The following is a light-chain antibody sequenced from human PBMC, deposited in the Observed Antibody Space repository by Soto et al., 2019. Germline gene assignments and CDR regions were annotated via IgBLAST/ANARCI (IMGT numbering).Light chain of an antibody. CDR1: QGISSG. Sequence: DIQLTQSPFSVSASVGDRGTITCRASQGISSGLAWYQQKPGKAPNLLIYAASSLQSGVPSRFSGSGSGTDFTLTISSLQPEDFATYYCQQTNSFPLTFGGGTKVDIK. CDR3: QQTNSFPLT. CDR2: AAS. J-gene: IGKJ4*01. V-gene: IGKV1D-12*01.